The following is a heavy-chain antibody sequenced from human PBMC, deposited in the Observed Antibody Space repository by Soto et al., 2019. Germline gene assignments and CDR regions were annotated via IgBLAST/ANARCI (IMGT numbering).Heavy chain of an antibody. CDR2: IYYSGST. CDR1: GGSISSSSYY. CDR3: ARRVTAVAGNYFDY. J-gene: IGHJ4*02. V-gene: IGHV4-39*01. D-gene: IGHD6-19*01. Sequence: QLQLQESGPGLVKPSETLSLTCTVSGGSISSSSYYWGWIRQPPGKGLEWIGSIYYSGSTYYNPSLKSRVTISVDTYKNQFPLKLSSVTAADTAVYFCARRVTAVAGNYFDYWGQGTLVTVSS.